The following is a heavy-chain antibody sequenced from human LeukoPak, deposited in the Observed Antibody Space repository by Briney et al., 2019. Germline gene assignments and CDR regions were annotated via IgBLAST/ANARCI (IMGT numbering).Heavy chain of an antibody. CDR1: GFTVSSNH. V-gene: IGHV3-53*01. Sequence: GGSLRLSCAASGFTVSSNHMNWVRQAPGKGLEWVSIIYNDGSTYYADSVKGRFTISRDNSKNTLYLQMNSLRAEDTAVYYCARDFGSWLEWGQGTLVTVSS. CDR3: ARDFGSWLE. D-gene: IGHD6-13*01. J-gene: IGHJ4*02. CDR2: IYNDGST.